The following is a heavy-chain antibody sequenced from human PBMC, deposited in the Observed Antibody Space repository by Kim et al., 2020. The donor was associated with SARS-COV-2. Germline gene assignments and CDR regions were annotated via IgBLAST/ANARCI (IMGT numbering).Heavy chain of an antibody. CDR1: GYTFTGYY. CDR2: ISPNSGGT. V-gene: IGHV1-2*06. Sequence: ASVKVSCKASGYTFTGYYMHWVRQAPGQGLEWMGRISPNSGGTKYAQKFQGRVTMTRDTSISTAYMELSRLRSDDTAVYYCARALRGCSGGTCYSELAYWGQGTLVTVSS. CDR3: ARALRGCSGGTCYSELAY. J-gene: IGHJ4*02. D-gene: IGHD2-15*01.